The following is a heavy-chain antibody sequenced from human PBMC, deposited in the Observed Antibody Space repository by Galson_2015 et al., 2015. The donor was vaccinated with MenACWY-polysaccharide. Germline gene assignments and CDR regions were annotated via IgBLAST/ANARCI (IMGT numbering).Heavy chain of an antibody. J-gene: IGHJ5*02. CDR1: GFTFDDYT. CDR2: IRNKVYSGTT. CDR3: TRGGAGGSYFRFDP. D-gene: IGHD1-26*01. Sequence: SLRLSCAAPGFTFDDYTMSWFRQAPGKGLEWVGFIRNKVYSGTTEYAASVKGRFTISRDDSKSIAYLQMNSLKIEDTAVYYCTRGGAGGSYFRFDPWGQGTLVTVSS. V-gene: IGHV3-49*03.